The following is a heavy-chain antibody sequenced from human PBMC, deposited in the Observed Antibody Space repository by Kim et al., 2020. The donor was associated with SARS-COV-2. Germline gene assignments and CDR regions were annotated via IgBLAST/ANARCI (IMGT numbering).Heavy chain of an antibody. CDR2: INPSGGST. CDR1: GYTFTSYY. V-gene: IGHV1-46*01. D-gene: IGHD6-13*01. Sequence: ASVKVSCKASGYTFTSYYMHWVRQAPGQGLEWMGIINPSGGSTSYAQKFQGRVTMTRDTSTSTVYMELSSLRSEDTAVYYCAGDRSSSWTGYYYYYYGMDVWGQGTTVTVSS. CDR3: AGDRSSSWTGYYYYYYGMDV. J-gene: IGHJ6*02.